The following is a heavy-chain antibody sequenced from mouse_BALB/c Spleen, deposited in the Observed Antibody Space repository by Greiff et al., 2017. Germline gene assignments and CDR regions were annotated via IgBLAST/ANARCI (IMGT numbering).Heavy chain of an antibody. V-gene: IGHV7-3*02. D-gene: IGHD2-1*01. CDR1: GFTFTDYY. Sequence: EVQRVESGGGLVQPGGSLRLSCATSGFTFTDYYMSWVRQPPGKALEWLGFIRNKANGYTTEYSASVKGRFTISRDNSQSILYLQMNTLRAEDSATYYCARDNYGNGGFAYWGQGTLVTVSA. CDR2: IRNKANGYTT. CDR3: ARDNYGNGGFAY. J-gene: IGHJ3*01.